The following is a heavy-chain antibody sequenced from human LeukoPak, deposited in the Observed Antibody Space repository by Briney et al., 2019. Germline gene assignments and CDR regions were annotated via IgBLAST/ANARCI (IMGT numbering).Heavy chain of an antibody. Sequence: PGGSLRFSCTASGFTFSDYYMNWIRQAPGKGLEWVSYISSSGSTIYYADSVKGRFTISRDNAKNSLYLQMNSLRAEDTAVYYCAREIRGYSYFDYWGQGTLVTVSS. V-gene: IGHV3-11*01. J-gene: IGHJ4*02. CDR1: GFTFSDYY. CDR2: ISSSGSTI. D-gene: IGHD1-26*01. CDR3: AREIRGYSYFDY.